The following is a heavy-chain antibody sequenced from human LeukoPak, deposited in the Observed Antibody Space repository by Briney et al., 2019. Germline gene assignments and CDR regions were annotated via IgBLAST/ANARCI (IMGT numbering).Heavy chain of an antibody. CDR3: AKGVGYCSGGSCQQFDY. V-gene: IGHV3-23*01. D-gene: IGHD2-15*01. J-gene: IGHJ4*02. CDR2: ISGSGGST. Sequence: GGSLRLSCAASGFTFSSYAMSWVRQAPGKGLEWVSAISGSGGSTYYPDSVKGRFTISRDNSKNTLYLQMNSLRAEDTAVYYCAKGVGYCSGGSCQQFDYWGQGTLVTVSS. CDR1: GFTFSSYA.